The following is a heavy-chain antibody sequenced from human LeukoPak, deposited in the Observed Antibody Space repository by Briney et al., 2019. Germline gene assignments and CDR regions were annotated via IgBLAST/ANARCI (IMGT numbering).Heavy chain of an antibody. CDR1: GFTFSSYS. V-gene: IGHV3-21*01. J-gene: IGHJ6*03. Sequence: GGSLRLSCAASGFTFSSYSMNWVCQAPGKGLEWVSSISSSSSYIYYADSVKGRFTISRDNAKNSLYLQMNSLRAEDTAVYYCARGAGPYYYHYMDVWGKGTTVTVSS. D-gene: IGHD6-19*01. CDR3: ARGAGPYYYHYMDV. CDR2: ISSSSSYI.